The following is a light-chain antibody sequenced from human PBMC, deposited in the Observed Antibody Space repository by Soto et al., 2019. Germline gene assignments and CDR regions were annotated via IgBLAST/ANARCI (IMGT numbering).Light chain of an antibody. CDR2: SGS. Sequence: EIVMTQSPATLSVSPGDRATLSCRASENIDNNFAWYQQKPGQTPSLLIYSGSTRATGVPARFRGSGSGTEFTLTISSLQSVDSAVYYCQHYTYWPFTFGQGTKLEIK. CDR1: ENIDNN. CDR3: QHYTYWPFT. V-gene: IGKV3D-15*01. J-gene: IGKJ2*01.